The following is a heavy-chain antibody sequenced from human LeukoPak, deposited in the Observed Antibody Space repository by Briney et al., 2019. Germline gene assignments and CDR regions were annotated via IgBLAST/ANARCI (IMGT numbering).Heavy chain of an antibody. CDR3: AKDPGVVPAHYFDY. CDR2: TGSTGVST. J-gene: IGHJ4*02. D-gene: IGHD2-2*01. Sequence: GGSLRLSCAASGSTFSDYAMNWVHQAPGKGLEWVSGTGSTGVSTFYADSVKGRFTVSRDNSKNTLSLQMNSLRAEDTAVYYCAKDPGVVPAHYFDYWGQGTLVTVSS. CDR1: GSTFSDYA. V-gene: IGHV3-23*01.